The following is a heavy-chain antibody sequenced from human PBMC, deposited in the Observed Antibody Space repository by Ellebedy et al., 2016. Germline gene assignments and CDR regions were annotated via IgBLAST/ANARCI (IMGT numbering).Heavy chain of an antibody. Sequence: SETLSLXXTVSGGSISSSSYYWGWIRQPPGKGLEWIGSIYYSGSTYYNPSLKSRVTISVDTSKNQFSLKLSSVTAADTAVYYCARDLRELPPDYWGQGTLVTVSS. CDR1: GGSISSSSYY. J-gene: IGHJ4*02. D-gene: IGHD1-26*01. V-gene: IGHV4-39*07. CDR3: ARDLRELPPDY. CDR2: IYYSGST.